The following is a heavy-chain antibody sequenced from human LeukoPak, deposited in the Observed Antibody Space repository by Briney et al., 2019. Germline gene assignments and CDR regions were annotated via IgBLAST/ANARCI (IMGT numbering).Heavy chain of an antibody. CDR2: IRSKTEGETK. D-gene: IGHD1-1*01. CDR3: ATGVVTGTSR. CDR1: RITFRNAW. Sequence: PGGSLRLSCAVSRITFRNAWMSWVRQAPGKGLEWVARIRSKTEGETKEYAASVKGRFTISRDDSRSRLYLQMNSLKAEDTAVYYCATGVVTGTSRWGQGTLVTVSS. V-gene: IGHV3-15*01. J-gene: IGHJ4*02.